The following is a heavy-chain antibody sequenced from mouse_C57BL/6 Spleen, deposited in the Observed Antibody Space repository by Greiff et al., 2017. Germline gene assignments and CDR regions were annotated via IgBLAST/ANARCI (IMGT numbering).Heavy chain of an antibody. V-gene: IGHV3-6*01. CDR1: GYSITSGYY. CDR2: ISYDGSN. CDR3: AREELGRDAMDY. J-gene: IGHJ4*01. D-gene: IGHD4-1*01. Sequence: VQLQQSGPGLVKPSQSLSLTCSVTGYSITSGYYWNWIRQFPGNKLEWMGYISYDGSNNYNPSLKNRISITRDTSKNQFFLKLNSVTTEDTATYYCAREELGRDAMDYWGQGTSVTVSS.